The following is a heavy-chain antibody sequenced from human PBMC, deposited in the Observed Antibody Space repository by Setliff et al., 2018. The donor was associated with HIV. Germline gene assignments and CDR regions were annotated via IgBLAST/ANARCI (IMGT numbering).Heavy chain of an antibody. CDR2: ISSSSSSI. Sequence: PGGSLRLSCAASGFTFSRYSMNWVRQAPGKGLEWVSYISSSSSSIYHADSVKGRFTISRDNAKNTLYLQMKRLRADDTAVYYCVRGPQFTPHWGQGTLVTVSS. CDR3: VRGPQFTPH. D-gene: IGHD3-16*01. V-gene: IGHV3-48*01. J-gene: IGHJ4*02. CDR1: GFTFSRYS.